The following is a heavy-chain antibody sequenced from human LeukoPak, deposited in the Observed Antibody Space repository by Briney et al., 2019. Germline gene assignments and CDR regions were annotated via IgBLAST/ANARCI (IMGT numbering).Heavy chain of an antibody. CDR1: GFTFSSYS. CDR2: IRGSGGTT. V-gene: IGHV3-23*01. D-gene: IGHD2-2*01. CDR3: AKDPHCTGTSCPPN. Sequence: GGSLRLSCAASGFTFSSYSMNWVRQAPGKGLEWVSAIRGSGGTTYYADSVKGRFTISRDNSKNTLFLQMNSLRAEDTAVYYCAKDPHCTGTSCPPNWGQGTLVTVSS. J-gene: IGHJ4*02.